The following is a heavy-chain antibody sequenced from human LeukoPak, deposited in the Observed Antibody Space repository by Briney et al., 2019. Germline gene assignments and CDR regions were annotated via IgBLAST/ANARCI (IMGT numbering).Heavy chain of an antibody. CDR1: GGTFSSYA. CDR2: IIPIFGTA. V-gene: IGHV1-69*13. CDR3: ARGPYGPLYGMDV. J-gene: IGHJ6*02. D-gene: IGHD3-16*01. Sequence: SVKVSCKASGGTFSSYAISWVRQTPGQGLEWMGGIIPIFGTANYAQKFQGRVTITADESTSTAYMELSSLRSEDTAVYYCARGPYGPLYGMDVWGQGTTVTVSS.